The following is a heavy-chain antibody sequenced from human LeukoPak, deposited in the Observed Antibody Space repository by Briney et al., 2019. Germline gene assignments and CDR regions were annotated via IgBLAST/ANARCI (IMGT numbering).Heavy chain of an antibody. Sequence: GSLRLSCAASGFTFSSYSMNWVRQAPGKGLEWVSSISSSSSYIYYADSVKGRFTISRDNAKNSLYLQMNSLRAEDTAVYYCARGMRRVWFGELFPWGQGTLVTVSS. J-gene: IGHJ5*02. CDR2: ISSSSSYI. CDR3: ARGMRRVWFGELFP. D-gene: IGHD3-10*01. V-gene: IGHV3-21*01. CDR1: GFTFSSYS.